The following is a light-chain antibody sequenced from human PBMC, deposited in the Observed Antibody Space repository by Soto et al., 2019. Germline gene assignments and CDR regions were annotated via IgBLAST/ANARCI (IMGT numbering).Light chain of an antibody. J-gene: IGLJ3*02. CDR3: ISYAGSIWV. Sequence: QSALTQPPSASGSPGQSVTISCTGTSSDVGGYDYVSWYQQHPGKAPKLMIYEVNKRPSGVPDRLSGSKSGNTASLTVSGLQAGDGADYYCISYAGSIWVFGGGTKLTVL. CDR2: EVN. V-gene: IGLV2-8*01. CDR1: SSDVGGYDY.